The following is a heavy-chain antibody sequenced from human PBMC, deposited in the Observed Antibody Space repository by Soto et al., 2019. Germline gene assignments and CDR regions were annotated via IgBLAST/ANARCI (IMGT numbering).Heavy chain of an antibody. J-gene: IGHJ6*02. CDR3: ARSPNYYYYGFDV. D-gene: IGHD3-10*01. CDR2: IYYSGST. CDR1: GGSVSRGDYF. Sequence: SETLSLTCTVSGGSVSRGDYFWSWLRQSPGKRLEWIAYIYYSGSTNYNPSLKSRAPISVDTSKSQVSLTLTSMTAADASLYYCARSPNYYYYGFDVWGQGTAVTVSS. V-gene: IGHV4-61*08.